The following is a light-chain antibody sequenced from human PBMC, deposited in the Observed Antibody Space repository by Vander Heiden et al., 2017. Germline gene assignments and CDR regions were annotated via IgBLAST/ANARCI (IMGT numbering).Light chain of an antibody. CDR2: GVS. Sequence: SPATLSVSPGERATLSCRASKSFSTNLAWYQQKPGQAPRLLIYGVSTMATGIPGRFSGSGSGTEFTLTISSLQSEDFAVYYCQQYNNWPLTFGGGTKVEIK. CDR1: KSFSTN. CDR3: QQYNNWPLT. V-gene: IGKV3-15*01. J-gene: IGKJ4*01.